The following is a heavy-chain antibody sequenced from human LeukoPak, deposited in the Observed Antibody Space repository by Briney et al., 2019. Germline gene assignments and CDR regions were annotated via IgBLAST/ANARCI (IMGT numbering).Heavy chain of an antibody. D-gene: IGHD4-17*01. Sequence: GGSLTLSCTAAGFTFRGYWMHWVRQAPGRGLVWVSRINGDGGDTGYADSVKGRFTTFRDNAKSTLYLQMNSLRAEDTAVYYCARGKYGDFDSWGQGTLVTVSS. CDR2: INGDGGDT. CDR3: ARGKYGDFDS. CDR1: GFTFRGYW. J-gene: IGHJ4*02. V-gene: IGHV3-74*01.